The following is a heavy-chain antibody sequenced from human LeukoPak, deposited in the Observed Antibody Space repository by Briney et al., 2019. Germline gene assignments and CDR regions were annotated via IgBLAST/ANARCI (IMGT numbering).Heavy chain of an antibody. D-gene: IGHD3-9*01. Sequence: GGSLRLSCAASGFTFGSYGMHWVRQAPGKGLEWVAVISYDGSNKYYADSVKGRFTISRDNSKNTLYLQMNSLRAEDTAVYYCAKDTDYDILTGSINYWGQGTLVTVSS. CDR3: AKDTDYDILTGSINY. CDR1: GFTFGSYG. V-gene: IGHV3-30*18. CDR2: ISYDGSNK. J-gene: IGHJ4*02.